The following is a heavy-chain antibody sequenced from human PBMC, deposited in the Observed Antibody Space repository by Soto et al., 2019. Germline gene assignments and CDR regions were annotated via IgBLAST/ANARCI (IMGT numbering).Heavy chain of an antibody. CDR1: GYTFTGYY. Sequence: QVQLVQSGAEVKKPGASVKVSCKASGYTFTGYYMHWVRQAPGQGLEWMGWINPNSGGTNYAQKFQGWVTMTRETSISKAYMELSRLRSDDTAVYYCARAPSLLWFGEFDYWGQGTLVTVSS. V-gene: IGHV1-2*04. CDR3: ARAPSLLWFGEFDY. CDR2: INPNSGGT. D-gene: IGHD3-10*01. J-gene: IGHJ4*02.